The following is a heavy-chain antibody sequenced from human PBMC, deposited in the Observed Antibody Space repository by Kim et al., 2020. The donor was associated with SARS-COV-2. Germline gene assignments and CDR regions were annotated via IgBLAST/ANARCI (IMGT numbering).Heavy chain of an antibody. J-gene: IGHJ4*02. Sequence: ASVKVSCKASGYTFSSYDISWVRQAPGQGLEWMGRISAYNGNTDYAQKPQGRVTMTTDTSTRTAYMELRSLRSDDTAVYYCARGRIAVADTPPGYWGQGTLVTVSS. CDR1: GYTFSSYD. V-gene: IGHV1-18*01. CDR2: ISAYNGNT. D-gene: IGHD6-19*01. CDR3: ARGRIAVADTPPGY.